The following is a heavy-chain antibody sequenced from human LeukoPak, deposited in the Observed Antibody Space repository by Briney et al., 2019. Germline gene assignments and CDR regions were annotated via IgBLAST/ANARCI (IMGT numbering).Heavy chain of an antibody. CDR2: ISGSGGST. D-gene: IGHD2-2*01. J-gene: IGHJ4*02. Sequence: PGRSLRLSCAASGFTFSSYAMSWVRQAPGKGLEWVSAISGSGGSTYYADSVKGRFTISRDNSKNTLYLQMNSLRAEDTAVYYCAKKSYVVVVPAALDYWGQGTLVTVSS. CDR1: GFTFSSYA. V-gene: IGHV3-23*01. CDR3: AKKSYVVVVPAALDY.